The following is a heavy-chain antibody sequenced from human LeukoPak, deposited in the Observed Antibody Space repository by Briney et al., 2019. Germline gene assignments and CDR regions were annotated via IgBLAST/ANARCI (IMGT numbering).Heavy chain of an antibody. Sequence: ASVKVSCKASGHTFTSYDINWVRQATGQGLEWMGWMNPNSGNTGYAQKFQGRVTMTRNTSISTAYMELSSLRSEDTAVYYCARAPVVPAASGHYYYYMDVWGKGTTVTVSS. CDR3: ARAPVVPAASGHYYYYMDV. CDR1: GHTFTSYD. D-gene: IGHD2-2*01. J-gene: IGHJ6*03. V-gene: IGHV1-8*01. CDR2: MNPNSGNT.